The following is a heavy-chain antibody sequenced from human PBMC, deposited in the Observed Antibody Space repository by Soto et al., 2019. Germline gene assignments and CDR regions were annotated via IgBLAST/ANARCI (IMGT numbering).Heavy chain of an antibody. D-gene: IGHD3-22*01. CDR3: AKVYYYDSSGHRGVGAFDI. Sequence: PGGSLRLSCAASGFTFSSYAMSWVRQAPGKGLEWVSAISGSGGSTYYADSVKGRFTISRDNSKNTLYLQMNSLRAEDTAVYYCAKVYYYDSSGHRGVGAFDIWGQGTMVTVSS. V-gene: IGHV3-23*01. CDR2: ISGSGGST. J-gene: IGHJ3*02. CDR1: GFTFSSYA.